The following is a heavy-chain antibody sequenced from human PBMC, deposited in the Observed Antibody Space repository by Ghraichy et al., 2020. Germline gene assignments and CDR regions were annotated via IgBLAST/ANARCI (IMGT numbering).Heavy chain of an antibody. J-gene: IGHJ4*02. V-gene: IGHV3-21*01. D-gene: IGHD6-13*01. CDR2: ISSGSSYI. CDR3: ARVWGSSCHDY. CDR1: GHTFSSYT. Sequence: GGSLRLSCAASGHTFSSYTMNWIRQAPGKGLEWVSSISSGSSYIYYADSVKGRFTISRDNAKNSLNLQMNSLRAEDMAVYCARVWGSSCHDYWGQGTLVTVPS.